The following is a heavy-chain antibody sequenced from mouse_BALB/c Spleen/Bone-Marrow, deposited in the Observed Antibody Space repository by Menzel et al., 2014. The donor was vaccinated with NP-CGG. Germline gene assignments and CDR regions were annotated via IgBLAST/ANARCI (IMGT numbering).Heavy chain of an antibody. CDR3: ARYYYRTIDY. Sequence: SGAELVKPGASVKLSCTASGFNIKDTYMHWVKQRPEQGLEWIGRIDPANGNTKYDPKFQGRATVTADTSSSTAYLQLSSLTSEDTAVYYCARYYYRTIDYWGQGTSVTVSS. J-gene: IGHJ4*01. D-gene: IGHD1-1*01. CDR1: GFNIKDTY. V-gene: IGHV14-3*02. CDR2: IDPANGNT.